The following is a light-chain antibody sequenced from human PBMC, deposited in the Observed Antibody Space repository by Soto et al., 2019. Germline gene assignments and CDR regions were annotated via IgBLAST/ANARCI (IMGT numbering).Light chain of an antibody. CDR2: SAS. J-gene: IGKJ3*01. CDR1: KSISRY. CDR3: QPSYNGPFT. V-gene: IGKV1-39*01. Sequence: DIQMTQSPSSLSASVGDRVTVTCRAGKSISRYLNWYQQRPGKAPKLLIYSASSLQTGVPSRFSGSGSGTDFTLTISSLQPEDFATYYCQPSYNGPFTFGPGTKVDL.